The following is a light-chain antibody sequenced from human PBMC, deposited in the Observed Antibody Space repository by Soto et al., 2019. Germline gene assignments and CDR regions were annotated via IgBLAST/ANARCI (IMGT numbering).Light chain of an antibody. V-gene: IGLV2-14*01. J-gene: IGLJ1*01. Sequence: QSALTQPASVSGSPGQSITISCTGTSSDVGGYNYVSWYQQYPGKAPKLMIYDVSNRPSGVSDRFSGSKSGNTASLTISGLQAEDEADYYCSSYTNSNTLVFGTGTKVTVL. CDR3: SSYTNSNTLV. CDR2: DVS. CDR1: SSDVGGYNY.